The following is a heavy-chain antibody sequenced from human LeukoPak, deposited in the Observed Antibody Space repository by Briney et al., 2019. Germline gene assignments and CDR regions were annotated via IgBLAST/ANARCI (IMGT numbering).Heavy chain of an antibody. CDR2: INAGNGNT. CDR1: GYTFTSYA. CDR3: ARSRRLGELSLAFDY. J-gene: IGHJ4*02. D-gene: IGHD3-16*02. Sequence: ASVKVSCKASGYTFTSYAMHWVRQAPGQRLEWMGWINAGNGNTKYSQEFQGRVTITRDTSASTAYMELSSLRSEDMAVYYCARSRRLGELSLAFDYWGQGTLVTVSS. V-gene: IGHV1-3*03.